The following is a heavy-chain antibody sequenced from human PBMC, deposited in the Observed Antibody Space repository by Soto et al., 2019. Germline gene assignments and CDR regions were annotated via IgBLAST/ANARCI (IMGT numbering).Heavy chain of an antibody. CDR1: GGSISSYY. CDR3: ARLVTRIAAAGTVGPTFDY. Sequence: PSETLSLTCTVSGGSISSYYWSWIRQPPGKGLEWIGYIYYSGSTNYNPSLKSRVTISVDTSKNQFSLKLSSVTAADTAVYYCARLVTRIAAAGTVGPTFDYWGQGTLVTVSS. V-gene: IGHV4-59*08. D-gene: IGHD6-13*01. J-gene: IGHJ4*02. CDR2: IYYSGST.